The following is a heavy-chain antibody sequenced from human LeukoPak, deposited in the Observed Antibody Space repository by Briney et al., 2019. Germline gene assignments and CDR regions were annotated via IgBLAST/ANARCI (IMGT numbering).Heavy chain of an antibody. CDR3: ARVKSYYYDTSDKDAFDI. CDR2: INPSGGST. Sequence: ASVKVSCKASGYTFTSYYMYWVRQAPGQGLEWMGIINPSGGSTSYAQKFQGRVTMTRDASTSTVYMELSSLRSEDTAVYYCARVKSYYYDTSDKDAFDIWGQGTMVTVSS. CDR1: GYTFTSYY. D-gene: IGHD3-22*01. J-gene: IGHJ3*02. V-gene: IGHV1-46*01.